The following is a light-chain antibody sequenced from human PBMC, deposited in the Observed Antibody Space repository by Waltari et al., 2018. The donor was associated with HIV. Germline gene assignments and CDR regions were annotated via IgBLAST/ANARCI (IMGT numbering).Light chain of an antibody. CDR1: SRDVGSYNL. J-gene: IGLJ1*01. V-gene: IGLV2-11*01. CDR2: DVR. CDR3: CSFAGSYIV. Sequence: QSALTQPRSVSGSPGQSVTIPCTGTSRDVGSYNLVSWYQQHPGKAPKVVIYDVRERPAGVPDRFSGSKSANTASLTISGLQADDEADYHCCSFAGSYIVFGTGTKVTVL.